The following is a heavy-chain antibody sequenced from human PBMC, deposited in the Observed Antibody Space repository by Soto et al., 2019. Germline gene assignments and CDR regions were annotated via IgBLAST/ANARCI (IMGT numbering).Heavy chain of an antibody. D-gene: IGHD2-8*01. Sequence: QVQLVQSGAEVKKPGSSVKVSCKASGGTFSSYAISWVRQAPGQGLEWMGGIIPIFGTANYAQKFPGRVTITGDESTTTGYMELSSLRAEDTGVYYCARDRHVPDCTNGVCSSYYDYYGMDVWGQGTTVTVSS. J-gene: IGHJ6*02. V-gene: IGHV1-69*01. CDR2: IIPIFGTA. CDR1: GGTFSSYA. CDR3: ARDRHVPDCTNGVCSSYYDYYGMDV.